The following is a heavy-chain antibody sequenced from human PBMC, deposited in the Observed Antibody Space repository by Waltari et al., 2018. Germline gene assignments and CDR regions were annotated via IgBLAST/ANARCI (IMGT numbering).Heavy chain of an antibody. CDR1: GGSISSGGYY. CDR2: FHHPGST. CDR3: ARERQNPASPIDY. V-gene: IGHV4-31*03. Sequence: QVQLQESGPGLVKPSQTLSLTCTVSGGSISSGGYYWAWIRQHPGKGLEWIGYFHHPGSTYYNPSLKSRVTISVDTSKNQFSLKLSSVTAADTAMYYCARERQNPASPIDYWGQGTLVTVSS. J-gene: IGHJ4*02.